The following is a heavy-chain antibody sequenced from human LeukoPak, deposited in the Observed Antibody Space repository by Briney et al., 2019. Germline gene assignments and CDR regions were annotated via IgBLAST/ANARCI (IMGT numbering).Heavy chain of an antibody. CDR2: IYSSGST. D-gene: IGHD4-17*01. CDR3: ARDGDYGDYAFDI. Sequence: PSETLSLTCNVSGGSIRGYYWSWIRQPPGKGLEWIGYIYSSGSTNYNPSLKSRVTMSVDTSKNQFSLKLSSVTAADTAVYYCARDGDYGDYAFDIWGQGTMVTVSS. V-gene: IGHV4-59*01. CDR1: GGSIRGYY. J-gene: IGHJ3*02.